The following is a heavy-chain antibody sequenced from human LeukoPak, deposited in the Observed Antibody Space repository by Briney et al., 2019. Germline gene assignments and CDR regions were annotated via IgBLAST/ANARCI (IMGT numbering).Heavy chain of an antibody. Sequence: GESLKISCKASGNSITTYWIGWVRQKPGKGLEWVAFIRYDGSNKYYADSVKGRFTISRDNSKNTLYLQMNSLRAEDTAVYYCAKDDYSSSWYWGQGTLVTVSS. CDR1: GNSITTYW. CDR3: AKDDYSSSWY. D-gene: IGHD6-13*01. CDR2: IRYDGSNK. J-gene: IGHJ4*02. V-gene: IGHV3-30*02.